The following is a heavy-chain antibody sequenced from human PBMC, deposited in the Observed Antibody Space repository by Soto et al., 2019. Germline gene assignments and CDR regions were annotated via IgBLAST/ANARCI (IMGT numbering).Heavy chain of an antibody. D-gene: IGHD2-21*02. J-gene: IGHJ6*02. Sequence: EVQLLESGGGLVQPGGSLRLSCAASGFIFSNYDMSWVRLAPGKGLEWVSVIGTSGGGTYYADSVKGRFTISRDNSKNSMYLPMSSLSAEDTALYMCVRHAKLTSVTANVGYYYGLDIWGPGTTVTIS. CDR3: VRHAKLTSVTANVGYYYGLDI. V-gene: IGHV3-23*01. CDR2: IGTSGGGT. CDR1: GFIFSNYD.